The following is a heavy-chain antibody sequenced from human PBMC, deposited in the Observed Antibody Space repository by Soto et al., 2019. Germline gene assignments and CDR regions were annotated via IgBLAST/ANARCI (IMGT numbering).Heavy chain of an antibody. CDR1: GGSVNNKTYY. CDR2: VYYSGTT. J-gene: IGHJ4*02. CDR3: ARTTAVPNTLRSRYFFDF. D-gene: IGHD3-9*01. Sequence: SETLSLTCSVSGGSVNNKTYYWSWIRQPPGKRLEWIGYVYYSGTTNYNPSLKSRVTISIDMSKNQFSLRLSSVTAADTALYYCARTTAVPNTLRSRYFFDFWGQGTLVTV. V-gene: IGHV4-61*01.